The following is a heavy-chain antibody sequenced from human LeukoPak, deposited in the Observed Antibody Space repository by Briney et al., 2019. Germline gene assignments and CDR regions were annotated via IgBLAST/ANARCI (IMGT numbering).Heavy chain of an antibody. Sequence: GESLKISCKGSGYSFTSYWIGWVRQMPGKGLEWMGIIHPGDADTRNSPSFQGQVTFSVDKSISTAYRQWSSLKASDTAVYYCARQRGGCSGGSCTGMDVWGKGTTVTVSS. J-gene: IGHJ6*04. CDR2: IHPGDADT. CDR1: GYSFTSYW. V-gene: IGHV5-51*01. D-gene: IGHD2-15*01. CDR3: ARQRGGCSGGSCTGMDV.